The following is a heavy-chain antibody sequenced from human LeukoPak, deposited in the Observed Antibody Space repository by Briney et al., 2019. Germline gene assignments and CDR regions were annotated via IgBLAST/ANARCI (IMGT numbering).Heavy chain of an antibody. CDR2: IYYSGKN. CDR1: GGSISRYY. V-gene: IGHV4-59*12. Sequence: SETLSLTCTVSGGSISRYYWSWIRQPPGRGLEWIGYIYYSGKNKYNPSLKSRATMSVDASKNHFSLTLTSVTAADTAIYYCASSIPIGWSPNTYWGQGTLVIVSS. CDR3: ASSIPIGWSPNTY. J-gene: IGHJ4*02. D-gene: IGHD6-19*01.